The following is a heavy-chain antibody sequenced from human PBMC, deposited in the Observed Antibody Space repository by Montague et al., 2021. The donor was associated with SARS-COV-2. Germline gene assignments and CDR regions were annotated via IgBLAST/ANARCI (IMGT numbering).Heavy chain of an antibody. CDR3: ARKTINPNWFDP. CDR2: IYHSGNT. D-gene: IGHD1-14*01. Sequence: SETLSLTCAVSGGSISSSTWCSCVRQPPGKGLEWIGDIYHSGNTNYNPSLKSRVTISVDKSNNQFSLMLSSVTAADTAVYYCARKTINPNWFDPWGQGTLVTVSS. CDR1: GGSISSSTW. V-gene: IGHV4-4*02. J-gene: IGHJ5*02.